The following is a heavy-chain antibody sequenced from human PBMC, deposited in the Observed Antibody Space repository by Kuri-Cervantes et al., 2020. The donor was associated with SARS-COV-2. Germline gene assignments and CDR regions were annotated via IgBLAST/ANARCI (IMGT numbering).Heavy chain of an antibody. J-gene: IGHJ4*02. CDR3: AKSRLTMVRGVITGDFDY. D-gene: IGHD3-10*01. CDR2: ISSSGSTI. CDR1: GFTFSSYE. Sequence: GGSLRLSCAASGFTFSSYEMNWVRQAPGKGLEWVSYISSSGSTIYYADSVKGRFTISRDNSKNTLYLQMNSLRAEDTAVYYCAKSRLTMVRGVITGDFDYWGQGTLVTVSS. V-gene: IGHV3-48*03.